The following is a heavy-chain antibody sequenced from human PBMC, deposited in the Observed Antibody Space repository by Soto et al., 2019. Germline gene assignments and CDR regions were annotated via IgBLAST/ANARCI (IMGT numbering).Heavy chain of an antibody. V-gene: IGHV4-4*02. CDR2: IYHSGST. Sequence: SETLSLTCAVSGGSISSSNWWSWVRQPPGKGLEWIGEIYHSGSTNYNPSLESRVTISVDKSKNQFSLKLSSVTAADTAVYYCARVYDILTGHNWFDPWGQGTLVTVSS. J-gene: IGHJ5*02. CDR3: ARVYDILTGHNWFDP. D-gene: IGHD3-9*01. CDR1: GGSISSSNW.